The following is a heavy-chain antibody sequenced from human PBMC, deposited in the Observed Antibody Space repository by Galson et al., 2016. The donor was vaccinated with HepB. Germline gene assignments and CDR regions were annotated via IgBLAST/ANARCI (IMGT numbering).Heavy chain of an antibody. V-gene: IGHV4-39*01. CDR3: ARLGYSAYVLDS. Sequence: SETLSLTCTVSGGSISRSRYFWGWIRQPPGRGLEWIGNIYYNETTYYNPSLRSRVSISVDTSKSQLSLKLNSVTAADTAVHYCARLGYSAYVLDSWGQGTRVSVSS. CDR1: GGSISRSRYF. J-gene: IGHJ4*02. CDR2: IYYNETT. D-gene: IGHD5-12*01.